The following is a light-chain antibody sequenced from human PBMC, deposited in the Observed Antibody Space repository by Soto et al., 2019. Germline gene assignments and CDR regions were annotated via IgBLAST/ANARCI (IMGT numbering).Light chain of an antibody. CDR2: GVS. CDR1: ISDFVVYNY. CDR3: SSHTLSSALQV. Sequence: QSALTQPASVSVSPGQSITISCTGTISDFVVYNYVSWYQQHPGKAPKLMIYGVSNRPSGVSNRFSGSKSGNTASLTISGLQADDEADYYCSSHTLSSALQVFGTGTKVTVL. J-gene: IGLJ1*01. V-gene: IGLV2-14*01.